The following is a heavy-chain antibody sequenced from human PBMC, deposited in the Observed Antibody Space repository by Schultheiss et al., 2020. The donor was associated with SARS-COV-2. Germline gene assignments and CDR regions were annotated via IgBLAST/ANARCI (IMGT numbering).Heavy chain of an antibody. V-gene: IGHV3-74*01. Sequence: GESLKISCADSGFRFIYDYMNWVRQAPGKGLVWVSRINSDGSSTSYADSVKGRFTISRDNAKNSLYLQMNSLRAGDTAVYFCATDRVGPTTDFDHWGQGTLVTVSS. J-gene: IGHJ4*02. CDR2: INSDGSST. CDR3: ATDRVGPTTDFDH. CDR1: GFRFIYDY. D-gene: IGHD1-26*01.